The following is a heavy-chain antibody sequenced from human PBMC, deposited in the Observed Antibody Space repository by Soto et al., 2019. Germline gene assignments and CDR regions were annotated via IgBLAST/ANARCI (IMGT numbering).Heavy chain of an antibody. Sequence: QVQLVESGGGVVQPGRSLRLSCAASGFTFSSYAMHWVRQAPGKGLEWVAVISYDGSNKYYADSVKGRFTISRDNSKNTLYLQMNSLRAEDTAVYYCARELRYYDSSGYYGPAYWGQGTLVTVSS. V-gene: IGHV3-30-3*01. CDR2: ISYDGSNK. J-gene: IGHJ4*02. CDR3: ARELRYYDSSGYYGPAY. CDR1: GFTFSSYA. D-gene: IGHD3-22*01.